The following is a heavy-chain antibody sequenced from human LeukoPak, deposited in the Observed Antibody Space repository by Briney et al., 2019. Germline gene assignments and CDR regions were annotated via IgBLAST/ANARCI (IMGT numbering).Heavy chain of an antibody. D-gene: IGHD3-22*01. CDR2: IRGSGDNT. V-gene: IGHV3-23*01. CDR3: AKGSMIVVGLPVLNNWFDP. CDR1: GFTFSTCG. J-gene: IGHJ5*02. Sequence: AGGSLRLSCAASGFTFSTCGMSWVRQAPGKGLEWVSAIRGSGDNTYHADSVKGRFTISRDNSKNTLFLQMNSLRAEDTAVYYCAKGSMIVVGLPVLNNWFDPWGQGTLVTVSS.